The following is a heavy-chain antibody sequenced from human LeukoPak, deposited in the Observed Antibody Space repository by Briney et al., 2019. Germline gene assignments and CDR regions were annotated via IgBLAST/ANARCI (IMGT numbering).Heavy chain of an antibody. J-gene: IGHJ5*02. CDR3: ARDHSSSWYGGAWFDP. CDR2: IYYSGST. V-gene: IGHV4-59*01. Sequence: SETLSLTCTVSGGSLSSYYWSWIRQPPGKGLEWIGYIYYSGSTNYNPSLKSRVTISVDTSKNQFSLKLSSVTAADTAVYYCARDHSSSWYGGAWFDPWGQGTLVTVSS. D-gene: IGHD6-13*01. CDR1: GGSLSSYY.